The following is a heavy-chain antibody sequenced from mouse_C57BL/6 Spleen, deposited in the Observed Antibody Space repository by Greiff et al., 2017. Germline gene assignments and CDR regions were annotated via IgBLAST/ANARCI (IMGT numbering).Heavy chain of an antibody. CDR3: AYGNSWYFDV. D-gene: IGHD2-1*01. Sequence: VKLVESGAELVRPGTSVKMSCKASGYTFTNYWIGWAKQRPGHGLEWIGDIYPGGGYTNYNEKFKGKATLTADKSSSTAYMQFSSLTSEDSAIYYCAYGNSWYFDVWGTGTTVTVSS. V-gene: IGHV1-63*01. J-gene: IGHJ1*03. CDR1: GYTFTNYW. CDR2: IYPGGGYT.